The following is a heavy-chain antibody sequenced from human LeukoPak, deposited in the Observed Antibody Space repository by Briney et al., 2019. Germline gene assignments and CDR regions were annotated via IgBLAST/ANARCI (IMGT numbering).Heavy chain of an antibody. Sequence: GGSLRLSCAASGFTFSSYAMSWVRQAPGKGLEWVSAISGSGGSTYYADSVKGRFTISRDNSKNTLYLQMNSLRAEDTAVYYCAKDTSDVLTGYSLFDYWGQGTLVTVSS. CDR3: AKDTSDVLTGYSLFDY. D-gene: IGHD3-9*01. CDR2: ISGSGGST. V-gene: IGHV3-23*01. CDR1: GFTFSSYA. J-gene: IGHJ4*02.